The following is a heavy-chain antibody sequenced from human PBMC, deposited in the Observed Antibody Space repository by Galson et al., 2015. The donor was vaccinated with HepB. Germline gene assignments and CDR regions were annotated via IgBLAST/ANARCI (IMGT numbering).Heavy chain of an antibody. CDR2: INPSGGYT. CDR3: ARTFDSSGYMGFDY. CDR1: GYTFIHYF. D-gene: IGHD3-22*01. J-gene: IGHJ4*02. Sequence: SVKVSCKASGYTFIHYFIHWVRQTPGQRPEWMGIINPSGGYTAYAHDFQDRVTMTRDTTTSTVYMEMISLSFEDTAVYYCARTFDSSGYMGFDYWGQGTLVTVSS. V-gene: IGHV1-46*03.